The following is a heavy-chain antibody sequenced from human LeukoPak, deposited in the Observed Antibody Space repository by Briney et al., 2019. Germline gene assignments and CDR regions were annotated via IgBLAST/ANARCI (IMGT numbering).Heavy chain of an antibody. CDR3: ARDTTIRYGDYGIGDY. Sequence: GGSLRLSCAASGFTFSSYSMNWVRQAPGKGLEWVSSISSSSSYIYYADSVKGRFTISRDNAKNSLYLQMNSLRAEDTAVYYCARDTTIRYGDYGIGDYWGQGTLVTVSS. V-gene: IGHV3-21*01. D-gene: IGHD4-17*01. CDR1: GFTFSSYS. CDR2: ISSSSSYI. J-gene: IGHJ4*02.